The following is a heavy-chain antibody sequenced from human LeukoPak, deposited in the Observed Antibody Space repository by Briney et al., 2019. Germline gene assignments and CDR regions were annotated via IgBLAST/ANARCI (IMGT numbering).Heavy chain of an antibody. J-gene: IGHJ6*03. Sequence: GGSLRLSCAASGFMFSAYNMKWVRQAPGKGLEWVSSIMSSSRHMHYADSVKGRFTISRDNAKNSLYLQMNSLRAEDTAVYYCARDRMADYMDVWGKGTTVTVSS. CDR2: IMSSSRHM. D-gene: IGHD2-8*01. CDR1: GFMFSAYN. V-gene: IGHV3-21*01. CDR3: ARDRMADYMDV.